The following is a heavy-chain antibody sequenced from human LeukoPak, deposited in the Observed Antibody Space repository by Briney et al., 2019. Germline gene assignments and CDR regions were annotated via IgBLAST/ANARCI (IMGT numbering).Heavy chain of an antibody. J-gene: IGHJ4*02. D-gene: IGHD3-9*01. CDR1: GGSISSSSYY. Sequence: SETLSLTCTVSGGSISSSSYYWGWIRQPPGKGLEWIGSIYYSGSTYYNPSLKSRVTISVDTSKNQFSLKLSSVTAADTAVYYCARAEGYDILTGYYIDYWGQGTLVTVSS. CDR2: IYYSGST. CDR3: ARAEGYDILTGYYIDY. V-gene: IGHV4-39*07.